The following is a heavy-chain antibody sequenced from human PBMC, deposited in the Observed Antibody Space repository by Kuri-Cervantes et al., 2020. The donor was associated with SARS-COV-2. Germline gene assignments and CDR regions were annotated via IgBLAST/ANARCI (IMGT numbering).Heavy chain of an antibody. Sequence: SETLSLTCTVSGGSISSSNWWSRVRQPPGKGLEWIGEIYHSGSTNYNPSLKSRVTISVDTSKNQFSMKLSSVTAADTAVYYCARHSDYSSTLLRFLDPQWGFDPWGQGTLVTVSS. CDR1: GGSISSSNW. CDR2: IYHSGST. V-gene: IGHV4-4*02. CDR3: ARHSDYSSTLLRFLDPQWGFDP. J-gene: IGHJ5*02. D-gene: IGHD3-3*01.